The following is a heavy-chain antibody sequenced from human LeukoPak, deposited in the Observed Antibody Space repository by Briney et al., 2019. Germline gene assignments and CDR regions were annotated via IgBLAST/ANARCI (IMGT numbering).Heavy chain of an antibody. Sequence: SETLSLTCTVSGGSISSYYWSWIRQPAGKGLEWIGRIYTSGSTYYNPSLKSRVTISVDTSKNQFSLKLSSVTAADTAVYYCARGRYNWNCDYWGQGTLVTVSS. D-gene: IGHD1-20*01. V-gene: IGHV4-4*07. CDR2: IYTSGST. CDR1: GGSISSYY. CDR3: ARGRYNWNCDY. J-gene: IGHJ4*02.